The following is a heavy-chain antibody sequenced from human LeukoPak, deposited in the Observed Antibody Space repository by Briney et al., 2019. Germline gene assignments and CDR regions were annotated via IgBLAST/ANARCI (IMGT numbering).Heavy chain of an antibody. CDR1: GFTFSSYS. CDR2: ISSSSSYL. Sequence: GGSLRLSCAASGFTFSSYSMNWVRQAPGKGLEWVSSISSSSSYLYYADSVKGRFTISRDNAKNSLYLQMNSLRAEDTAVYYCARDLGGRYGDYTAFDIWGQGTMVTVSS. D-gene: IGHD4-17*01. J-gene: IGHJ3*02. CDR3: ARDLGGRYGDYTAFDI. V-gene: IGHV3-21*01.